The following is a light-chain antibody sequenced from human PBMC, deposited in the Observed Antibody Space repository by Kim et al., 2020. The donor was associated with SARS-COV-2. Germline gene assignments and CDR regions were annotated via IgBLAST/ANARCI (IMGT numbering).Light chain of an antibody. CDR2: AVT. V-gene: IGLV2-11*03. Sequence: QSVTISCTGTSCDVGGYSYVSWYQQHPGEAPSVMIYAVTERPSGVPDRFSGSKSGNTASLTISGLQAEDEAEYYCCSYAGRYTWVFGGGTKVTVL. J-gene: IGLJ3*02. CDR1: SCDVGGYSY. CDR3: CSYAGRYTWV.